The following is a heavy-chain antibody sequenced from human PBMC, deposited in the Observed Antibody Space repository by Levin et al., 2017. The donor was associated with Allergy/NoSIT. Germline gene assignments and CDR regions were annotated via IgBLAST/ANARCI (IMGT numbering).Heavy chain of an antibody. D-gene: IGHD1-7*01. CDR2: LSGGGTGA. CDR3: AKGRLSGTSWPYGMDV. CDR1: GFNFNNFA. V-gene: IGHV3-23*01. J-gene: IGHJ6*02. Sequence: PGGSLRLSCTASGFNFNNFAMNWVRQAPGKGLDWVSTLSGGGTGAFYTDSVKGRFTISRDKSNNTLFLQMNNLRAEDTALYFCAKGRLSGTSWPYGMDVWGQGTTVTVFS.